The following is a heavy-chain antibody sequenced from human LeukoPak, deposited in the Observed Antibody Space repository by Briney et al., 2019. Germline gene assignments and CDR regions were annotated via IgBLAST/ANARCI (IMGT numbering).Heavy chain of an antibody. CDR2: IYFSGTT. D-gene: IGHD3-22*01. CDR1: GGSISSGGFY. J-gene: IGHJ4*02. Sequence: SETLSLTCTVSGGSISSGGFYWSWIRQHPGKGLEWIGYIYFSGTTYYNPSLMSRVNMSIDTSKNQFSLKLSSVTAADTAVYYCARKPIVNSAWYYFDYWGQGTLVTVSS. V-gene: IGHV4-31*03. CDR3: ARKPIVNSAWYYFDY.